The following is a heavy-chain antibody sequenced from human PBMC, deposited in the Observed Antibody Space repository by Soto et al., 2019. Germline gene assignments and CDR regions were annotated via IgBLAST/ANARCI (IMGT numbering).Heavy chain of an antibody. CDR3: ASSGVPYYYYYMDV. V-gene: IGHV1-69*02. J-gene: IGHJ6*03. D-gene: IGHD7-27*01. CDR1: GGTFSSYT. Sequence: SVKISCKASGGTFSSYTISWVRQAPGQGLEWMGRIIPILGIANYAQKFQGRVTITADKSTSTAYMELSSLRSEDTAVYYCASSGVPYYYYYMDVWGKGTTVTVSS. CDR2: IIPILGIA.